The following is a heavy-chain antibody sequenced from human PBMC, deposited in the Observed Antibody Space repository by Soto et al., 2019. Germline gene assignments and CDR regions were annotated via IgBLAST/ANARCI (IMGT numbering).Heavy chain of an antibody. CDR1: GFTFSSYS. V-gene: IGHV3-48*02. J-gene: IGHJ6*02. D-gene: IGHD6-6*01. CDR3: ARDRQVSNKYYYYYGMDV. CDR2: ISSSSSTI. Sequence: GGSLRLSCAASGFTFSSYSMNWVRQAPGKGLEWVSYISSSSSTIYYADSVKGRFTISRDNAKNSLYLQMNSLRDEDTAVYYCARDRQVSNKYYYYYGMDVWGQGTTVTVSS.